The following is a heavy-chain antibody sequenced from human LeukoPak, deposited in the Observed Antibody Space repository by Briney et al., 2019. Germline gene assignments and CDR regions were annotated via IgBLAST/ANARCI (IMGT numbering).Heavy chain of an antibody. CDR2: INNDGSTT. V-gene: IGHV3-74*01. D-gene: IGHD3-22*01. CDR1: GFTFSGYW. CDR3: ARGHETYYYDSSGYF. J-gene: IGHJ4*02. Sequence: GGSLRLSCAASGFTFSGYWMHWVRQVPGKGLAWVSRINNDGSTTNYADSVKGRFTISRDNAENTLYLQMDSLRAEDTAICYCARGHETYYYDSSGYFWGQGTLVTVSS.